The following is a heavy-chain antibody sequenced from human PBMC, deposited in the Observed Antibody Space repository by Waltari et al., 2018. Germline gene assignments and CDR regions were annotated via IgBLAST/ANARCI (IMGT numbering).Heavy chain of an antibody. D-gene: IGHD6-13*01. CDR1: GYSISSGYY. J-gene: IGHJ5*02. CDR2: IYHSGST. CDR3: ARVGSSSWSNWFDP. V-gene: IGHV4-38-2*01. Sequence: QVRLQESGPGLVKPSETLSLTCAVSGYSISSGYYWGWIRPPPGKGLEWIGSIYHSGSTYYNPSLKSRVTISVDTSKNQFSLKLSSVTAADTAVYYCARVGSSSWSNWFDPWGQGTLVTVSS.